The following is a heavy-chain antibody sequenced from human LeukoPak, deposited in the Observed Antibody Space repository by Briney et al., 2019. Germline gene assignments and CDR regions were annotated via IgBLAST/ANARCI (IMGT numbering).Heavy chain of an antibody. Sequence: PGGSLRLSCAASGFTFSDYYMSWIRQAPGKGLEWVSYISSSSSYTNYADSVKGRFTISRDNAKNSLYLQMNSLRAEDTAVYYCARDRGYCSGGSCYPKNFDCWGQGTLVTVSS. D-gene: IGHD2-15*01. CDR3: ARDRGYCSGGSCYPKNFDC. V-gene: IGHV3-11*06. CDR1: GFTFSDYY. J-gene: IGHJ4*02. CDR2: ISSSSSYT.